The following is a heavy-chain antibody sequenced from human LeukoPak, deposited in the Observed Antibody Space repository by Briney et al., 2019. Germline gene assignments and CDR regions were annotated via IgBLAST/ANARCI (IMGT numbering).Heavy chain of an antibody. CDR2: IYYSGST. CDR1: GGSISSYY. J-gene: IGHJ3*02. V-gene: IGHV4-59*12. Sequence: PSETLSLTCTVSGGSISSYYWSWIRQPPGKGLEWIGYIYYSGSTSYNPSLKSRVTISVDTSKNQFSLKLNSVTAADTAVYYCASPIYGDYTENGFDIWGQGTMVTVSS. CDR3: ASPIYGDYTENGFDI. D-gene: IGHD4-17*01.